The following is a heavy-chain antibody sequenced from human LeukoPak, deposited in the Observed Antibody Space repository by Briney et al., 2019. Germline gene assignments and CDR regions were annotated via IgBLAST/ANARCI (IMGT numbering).Heavy chain of an antibody. V-gene: IGHV1-18*01. CDR3: ARGGFPPRYCSSTSCYLNYFDY. Sequence: ASVKVSCKASGYTFTSYGISWVRQAPGQGLEWMGWISAYNGNTNYAQKLQGRVTMTTDTSTSTAYMELRSLRSDDTAVYYCARGGFPPRYCSSTSCYLNYFDYWGQGTLVTVSS. D-gene: IGHD2-2*01. CDR2: ISAYNGNT. J-gene: IGHJ4*02. CDR1: GYTFTSYG.